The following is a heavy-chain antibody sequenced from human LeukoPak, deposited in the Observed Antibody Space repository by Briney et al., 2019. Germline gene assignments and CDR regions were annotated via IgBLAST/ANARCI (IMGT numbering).Heavy chain of an antibody. CDR3: ARDGEADGRRYFDWLLSYQTTPDQYYYFDY. D-gene: IGHD3-9*01. V-gene: IGHV3-48*04. CDR2: IRSSSTQ. Sequence: TGRSLTLSCPASGLTFTSYSTNCVRQAAGEGLEWVSSIRSSSTQNFPDTVKGRFTISRDNPKNSLSLQMESLRAEDTAVYYCARDGEADGRRYFDWLLSYQTTPDQYYYFDYCGQGALVTVSS. J-gene: IGHJ4*02. CDR1: GLTFTSYS.